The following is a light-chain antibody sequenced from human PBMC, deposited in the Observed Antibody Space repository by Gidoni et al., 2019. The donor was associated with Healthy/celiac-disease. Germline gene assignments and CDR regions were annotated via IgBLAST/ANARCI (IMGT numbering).Light chain of an antibody. CDR2: WAS. Sequence: DIVMTQSPDSLAASLGERATINCKSSQSVSYSSNNKNYLAWYQQKPGQPPKLLIYWASTRETGVPERFSGSGSGTDFTLTISSLQAEDVAVYYCQQYYSTPWTFGQGTKVEIK. V-gene: IGKV4-1*01. J-gene: IGKJ1*01. CDR3: QQYYSTPWT. CDR1: QSVSYSSNNKNY.